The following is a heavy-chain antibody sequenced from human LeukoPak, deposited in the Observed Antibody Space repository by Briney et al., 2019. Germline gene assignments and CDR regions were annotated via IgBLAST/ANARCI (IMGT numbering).Heavy chain of an antibody. CDR3: ARAVNIVVVVARDAFDI. V-gene: IGHV4-4*02. J-gene: IGHJ3*02. D-gene: IGHD2-15*01. CDR2: IYHSGST. CDR1: GFTVSSNY. Sequence: GSLRLSCAASGFTVSSNYMSWVRQPPGKGLEWIGEIYHSGSTNYNPSLKSRVTISVDKSKNQFSLKLSSVTAADTAVYYCARAVNIVVVVARDAFDIWGQGTMITVSS.